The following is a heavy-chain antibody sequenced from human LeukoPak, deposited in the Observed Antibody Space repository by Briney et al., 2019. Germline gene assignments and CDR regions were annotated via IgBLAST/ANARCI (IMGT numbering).Heavy chain of an antibody. CDR3: AREPLYYDYVWGSYRPVGNDY. CDR2: ISSSSSYI. J-gene: IGHJ4*02. D-gene: IGHD3-16*02. Sequence: GGSLRLSCAASGFTFSSYSMNWVRQAPGKGLEWVSSISSSSSYIYYADSVKGRFTISRDNAKNSLYLQMNSLRAEDTAMYYCAREPLYYDYVWGSYRPVGNDYWGQGTLVTVSS. V-gene: IGHV3-21*01. CDR1: GFTFSSYS.